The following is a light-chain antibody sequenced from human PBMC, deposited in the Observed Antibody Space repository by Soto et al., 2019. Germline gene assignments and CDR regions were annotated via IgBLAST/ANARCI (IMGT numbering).Light chain of an antibody. V-gene: IGKV1-9*01. CDR3: QQLNSYPLT. CDR2: AAS. CDR1: QGISSY. J-gene: IGKJ5*01. Sequence: DIPLTQSPSFLSASVGDRVTITCRASQGISSYLAWYQQKPGKAPKLLIYAASTLQSGVPSRFSGSGSGTEFTLTISSLQPEDFATYYCQQLNSYPLTFGHGTRLEMK.